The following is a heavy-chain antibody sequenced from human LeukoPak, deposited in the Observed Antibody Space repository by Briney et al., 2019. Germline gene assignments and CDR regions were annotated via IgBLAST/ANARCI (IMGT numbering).Heavy chain of an antibody. Sequence: GGSLRLSCAASGFTFSSYAMSWSRQAPGKGLEWVSSISGSGGSTYYADSVKGRFTVSRDNSKNTLYLQMNSLRVEDTAVYYCAKARGTVVPPFDFWGQGTLATVSS. V-gene: IGHV3-23*01. CDR1: GFTFSSYA. CDR3: AKARGTVVPPFDF. D-gene: IGHD3-22*01. J-gene: IGHJ4*02. CDR2: ISGSGGST.